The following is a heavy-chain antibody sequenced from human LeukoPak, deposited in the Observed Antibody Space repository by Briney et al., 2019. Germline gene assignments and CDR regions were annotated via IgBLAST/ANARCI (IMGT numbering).Heavy chain of an antibody. CDR2: ISGYNGNT. D-gene: IGHD3-3*01. CDR3: ARDRSPDFWNGDYRDAFDI. J-gene: IGHJ3*02. Sequence: GASVKVSCKASGYTFSSYGISWVRQAPGQGLEWMGWISGYNGNTNSAQKLQGRVSMTTDTSTSTAYVELRSLRSDDTAVYYCARDRSPDFWNGDYRDAFDIWGQGTMVTVSS. V-gene: IGHV1-18*01. CDR1: GYTFSSYG.